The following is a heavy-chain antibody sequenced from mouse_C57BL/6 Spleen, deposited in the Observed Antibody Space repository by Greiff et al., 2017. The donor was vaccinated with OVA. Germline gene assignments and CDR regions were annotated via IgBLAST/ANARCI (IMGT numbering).Heavy chain of an antibody. CDR2: ISDGGSYT. D-gene: IGHD4-1*01. Sequence: EVQLVESGGGLVKPGGSLKLSCAASGFTFSSYAMSWVRQTPEKRLEWVATISDGGSYTYYPDNVKGRFTISRDNAKNNLYLQMSHLKSEDTAMYYCARDRGGGTMDWYFDVWGTGTTVTVSS. CDR3: ARDRGGGTMDWYFDV. V-gene: IGHV5-4*01. CDR1: GFTFSSYA. J-gene: IGHJ1*03.